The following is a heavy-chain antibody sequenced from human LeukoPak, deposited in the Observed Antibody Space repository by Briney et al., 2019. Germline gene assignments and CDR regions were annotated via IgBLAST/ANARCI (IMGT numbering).Heavy chain of an antibody. V-gene: IGHV3-23*01. Sequence: PGGSLRLSCAASRFTFSTYAMSWVRQAPGKGLEWVSGISGSGGSTFYADSVKGRFTISRDNSKNTLYLQMNSLRAEDTAIYYCAKGQTGYTSGCSPTFGASDYWGQGTLVTVSS. CDR3: AKGQTGYTSGCSPTFGASDY. J-gene: IGHJ4*02. CDR1: RFTFSTYA. CDR2: ISGSGGST. D-gene: IGHD6-19*01.